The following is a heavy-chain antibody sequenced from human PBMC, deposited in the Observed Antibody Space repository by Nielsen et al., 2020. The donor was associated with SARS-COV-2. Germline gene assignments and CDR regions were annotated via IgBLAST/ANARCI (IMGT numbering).Heavy chain of an antibody. Sequence: GGSLRLSCAASGFTFSSYWMNWVRQAPGKGLEWVANIKQDGSEKYYGDSVKGRFTISRDNAKNSLYLQMNSLRAEDTAVYYCARGQPDTAMVLAFIYYYYYMDVWGKGTTVTVSS. V-gene: IGHV3-7*01. D-gene: IGHD5-18*01. J-gene: IGHJ6*03. CDR3: ARGQPDTAMVLAFIYYYYYMDV. CDR2: IKQDGSEK. CDR1: GFTFSSYW.